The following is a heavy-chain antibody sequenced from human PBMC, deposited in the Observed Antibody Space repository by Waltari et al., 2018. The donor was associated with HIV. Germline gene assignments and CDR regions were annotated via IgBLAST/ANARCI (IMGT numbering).Heavy chain of an antibody. CDR1: GGTFSSYT. CDR3: ARDLAVSGYGMDV. D-gene: IGHD3-10*01. J-gene: IGHJ6*02. CDR2: IIPILGIA. Sequence: QVQLVQSGAEVKKPGSSVKVSCKASGGTFSSYTISRVRQAPGQGLEWMGRIIPILGIANYAQKFQGRVTITADKSTSTAYMELSSLRSEDTAVYYCARDLAVSGYGMDVWGQGTTVTVSS. V-gene: IGHV1-69*08.